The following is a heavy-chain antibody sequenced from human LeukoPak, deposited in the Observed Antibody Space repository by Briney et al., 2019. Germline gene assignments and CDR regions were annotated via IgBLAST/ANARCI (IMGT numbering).Heavy chain of an antibody. J-gene: IGHJ5*02. V-gene: IGHV5-51*01. CDR3: ARLDCSGGSCYGVDP. D-gene: IGHD2-15*01. CDR2: IYPGDSDT. CDR1: GYSFTTYW. Sequence: GESLKISCKGSGYSFTTYWIGWVRLMPGKGLEWMGIIYPGDSDTTYSPSFQGQVTISADKSINTAYLQWSRLKASDTAIYYCARLDCSGGSCYGVDPWGQGTLVTVSS.